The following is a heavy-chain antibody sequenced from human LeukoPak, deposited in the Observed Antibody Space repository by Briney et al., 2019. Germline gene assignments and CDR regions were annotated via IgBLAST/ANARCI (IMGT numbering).Heavy chain of an antibody. CDR1: GLTFSNYA. D-gene: IGHD3-22*01. V-gene: IGHV3-30*04. CDR2: ISYDGSNK. J-gene: IGHJ4*02. CDR3: AKGKAYYYDSSGHRYFDY. Sequence: GGSLRLSCAASGLTFSNYATYWVRQAPGKGLEWVAVISYDGSNKYYADSVKGRFTISRDNSKNTLYLQMNSLRAEDTAVYYCAKGKAYYYDSSGHRYFDYWGQGTLVTVSS.